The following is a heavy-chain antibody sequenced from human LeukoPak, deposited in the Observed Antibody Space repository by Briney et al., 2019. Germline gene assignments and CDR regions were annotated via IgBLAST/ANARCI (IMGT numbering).Heavy chain of an antibody. Sequence: PGGSLRLSCGASGFTFRTYAMSWVRQAPGKGLEWVSGISDGGGRTFYAESVKGRFTVSRDNSKNTLCLRMNSLRAEDTAIYYCTKNQILDDTGSWYAYWGQGTLVTVSS. D-gene: IGHD6-13*01. CDR3: TKNQILDDTGSWYAY. CDR1: GFTFRTYA. V-gene: IGHV3-23*01. CDR2: ISDGGGRT. J-gene: IGHJ4*02.